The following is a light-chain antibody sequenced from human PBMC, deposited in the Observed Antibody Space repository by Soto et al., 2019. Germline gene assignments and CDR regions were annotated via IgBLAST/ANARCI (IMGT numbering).Light chain of an antibody. CDR3: QTWGTGHVV. Sequence: QPVLTQSPSASASLGASVKLTCTLSSGHSSYAIAWHQQQPEKGPRYLMRXNSDGSHSKGDGIPVRXSXSXXGAERYLTISSLQSEDEADYYCQTWGTGHVVFGGGTKLTVL. J-gene: IGLJ2*01. V-gene: IGLV4-69*01. CDR1: SGHSSYA. CDR2: XNSDGSH.